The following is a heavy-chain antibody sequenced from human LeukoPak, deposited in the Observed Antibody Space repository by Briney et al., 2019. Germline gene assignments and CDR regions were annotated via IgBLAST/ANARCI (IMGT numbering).Heavy chain of an antibody. CDR1: GGSISSSYW. CDR3: ARDYCTSTTCPNWFDP. J-gene: IGHJ5*02. D-gene: IGHD2-2*01. CDR2: IYHSGST. Sequence: PSGTLSLTCAVPGGSISSSYWWSWIRQPPGKGLEWIGEIYHSGSTNYNLSLKSRVTISVDKSKNQFSLKLNSVTAADTAVYYCARDYCTSTTCPNWFDPWGQGTLVTVSS. V-gene: IGHV4-4*02.